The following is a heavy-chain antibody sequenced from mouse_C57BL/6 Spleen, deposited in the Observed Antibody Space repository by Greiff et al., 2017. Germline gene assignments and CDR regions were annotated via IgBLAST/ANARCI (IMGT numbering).Heavy chain of an antibody. CDR2: INPKNGGT. D-gene: IGHD1-1*01. Sequence: VQLQQSGPELVKPGASVKIPCKASGYTFTDYNMDWVKQSNEKSLEWIGDINPKNGGTNYTPKFQGKATLTVDKSSNTAYLELRSLTSEDTAVYYCARGGSTVVAPFDYWGQGTTLTVSS. V-gene: IGHV1-18*01. CDR3: ARGGSTVVAPFDY. J-gene: IGHJ2*01. CDR1: GYTFTDYN.